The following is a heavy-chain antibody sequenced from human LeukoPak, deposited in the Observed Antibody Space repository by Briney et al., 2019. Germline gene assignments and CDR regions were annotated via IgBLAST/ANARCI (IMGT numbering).Heavy chain of an antibody. CDR3: ARAPEWLIFDY. V-gene: IGHV3-23*01. D-gene: IGHD6-19*01. CDR1: GFTFSSYA. Sequence: PGGSLRLSCAGSGFTFSSYAMTWVRQAPGKGLKWVSGISASNGNTYHADSVKGRFTISRDNSKGTLYLQMNSLRVEDTAVYYCARAPEWLIFDYWGQGTLVTVSS. CDR2: ISASNGNT. J-gene: IGHJ4*02.